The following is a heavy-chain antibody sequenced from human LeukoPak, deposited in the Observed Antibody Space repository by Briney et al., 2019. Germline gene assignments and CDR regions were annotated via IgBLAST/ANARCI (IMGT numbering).Heavy chain of an antibody. V-gene: IGHV1-3*03. D-gene: IGHD2-2*01. CDR1: GYSFNSQG. Sequence: GASVKVSCKASGYSFNSQGMNWVRQAPGQRLEWMGWINAGNGNTKYSQEFQGRVTITRDTSASTAYMELSSLRSEDMAVYYCARDSGYQLLALGAFDIWGQGTMDTVSS. CDR2: INAGNGNT. J-gene: IGHJ3*02. CDR3: ARDSGYQLLALGAFDI.